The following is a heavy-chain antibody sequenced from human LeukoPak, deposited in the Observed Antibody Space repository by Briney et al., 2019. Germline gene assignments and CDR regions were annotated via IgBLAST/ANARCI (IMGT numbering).Heavy chain of an antibody. CDR1: GGSFSGYY. CDR3: ARDPRTGDSWFDP. V-gene: IGHV4-34*01. D-gene: IGHD3-16*01. Sequence: SETLSLTCAVYGGSFSGYYWSWIRQPPGKGLEWIGEINHSGSTNYNPSLKSRVTISVDASKNQFSLKLSSVTAADTAVYYCARDPRTGDSWFDPWGQGTLVTVSS. CDR2: INHSGST. J-gene: IGHJ5*02.